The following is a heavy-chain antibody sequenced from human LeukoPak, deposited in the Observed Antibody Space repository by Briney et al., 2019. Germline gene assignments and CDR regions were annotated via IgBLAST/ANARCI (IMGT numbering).Heavy chain of an antibody. J-gene: IGHJ4*02. CDR3: ARAYSPYYYDSSGYYY. D-gene: IGHD3-22*01. CDR1: GRSFSGYY. Sequence: PSETLSLTCAVYGRSFSGYYWSWIRQPPGKGLEWIGEINHSGSTNYNPSLKSRVTISVDTSKNQFSLKLSSVTAADTAVYYCARAYSPYYYDSSGYYYWGQGTLVTVSS. CDR2: INHSGST. V-gene: IGHV4-34*01.